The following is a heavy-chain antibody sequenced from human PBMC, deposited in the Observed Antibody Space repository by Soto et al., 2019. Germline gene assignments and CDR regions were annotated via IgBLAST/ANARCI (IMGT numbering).Heavy chain of an antibody. CDR2: IYYSGST. V-gene: IGHV4-39*01. CDR3: ARAPLQLLWFGELPHSWFDP. CDR1: GGSISSSSYY. J-gene: IGHJ5*02. D-gene: IGHD3-10*01. Sequence: SETLSLTCTVSGGSISSSSYYWGWIRQPPGKGLEWIGSIYYSGSTYYNPSLKSRVTISVDTSKNQFSLKLSSVTAADTAVYYCARAPLQLLWFGELPHSWFDPWGQGTLVTVSS.